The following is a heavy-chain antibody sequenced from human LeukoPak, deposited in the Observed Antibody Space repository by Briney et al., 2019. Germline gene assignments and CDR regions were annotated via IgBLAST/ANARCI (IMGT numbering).Heavy chain of an antibody. CDR1: GFTFNNYW. CDR2: INTDGRTT. D-gene: IGHD4-23*01. J-gene: IGHJ4*02. Sequence: GGSLRLSCAASGFTFNNYWIHWVRQAPGKGLVWVSRINTDGRTTTYADSVKGRFTISRDNAKNTVHLQMNSLRAEDTAVYYCPRDYGGNSGDFDYWGQGTLVTVSS. V-gene: IGHV3-74*01. CDR3: PRDYGGNSGDFDY.